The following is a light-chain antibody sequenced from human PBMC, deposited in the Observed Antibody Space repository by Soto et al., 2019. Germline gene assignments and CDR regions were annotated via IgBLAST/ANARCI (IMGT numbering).Light chain of an antibody. CDR1: SSDVGTCNY. Sequence: QSALTQPASVSGSPGQSITISCTGASSDVGTCNYVSWYQQHPGKAPKLIIHHNTLRPSWVPDRFSGSKSGTSASLAISGLQSDDESDYYCAAWDDSLGAVVFGGGTKLTVL. CDR2: HNT. CDR3: AAWDDSLGAVV. V-gene: IGLV2-14*01. J-gene: IGLJ2*01.